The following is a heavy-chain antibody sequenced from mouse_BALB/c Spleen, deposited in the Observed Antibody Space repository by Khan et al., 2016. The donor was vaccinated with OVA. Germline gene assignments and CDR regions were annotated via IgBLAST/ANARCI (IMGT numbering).Heavy chain of an antibody. CDR3: ARFEYYGNFYAMDY. CDR2: IWGDGST. J-gene: IGHJ4*01. Sequence: VELVESGPGLVAPSQSLSITCTVSGFSLTSYGVNWVRQPPGKGLEWLGVIWGDGSTNYHSALKSRLNISKDNSKSQVFLKLISLQTDDTATYYCARFEYYGNFYAMDYWGQGTSVTGSS. D-gene: IGHD2-1*01. V-gene: IGHV2-3*01. CDR1: GFSLTSYG.